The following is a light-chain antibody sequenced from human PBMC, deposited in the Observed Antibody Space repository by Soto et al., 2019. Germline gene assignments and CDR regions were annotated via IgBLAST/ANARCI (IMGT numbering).Light chain of an antibody. Sequence: IGLTQSPGTLSLSPGERATLSCRASQSFSSNSLAWYQQKPGQAPRLLIYGASTRATGVPARFSGRGSGTDFTLTISSLEPEDFAVYYCQQRSNWPPITFGQGTRLEI. V-gene: IGKV3D-20*02. CDR3: QQRSNWPPIT. CDR2: GAS. J-gene: IGKJ5*01. CDR1: QSFSSN.